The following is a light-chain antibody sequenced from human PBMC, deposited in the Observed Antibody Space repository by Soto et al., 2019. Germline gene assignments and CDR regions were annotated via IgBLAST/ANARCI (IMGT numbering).Light chain of an antibody. CDR2: AAS. Sequence: DIKVTKSPSTLSASVGDRVTISCRASQSISSWLAWYQQKPGKAPKLLIYAASTLQSGVPSRFSGSGSGTDFTLTISSLQPEDFAIYYCQQSYSLPWTFGRGTKVDIK. V-gene: IGKV1-39*01. CDR3: QQSYSLPWT. CDR1: QSISSW. J-gene: IGKJ1*01.